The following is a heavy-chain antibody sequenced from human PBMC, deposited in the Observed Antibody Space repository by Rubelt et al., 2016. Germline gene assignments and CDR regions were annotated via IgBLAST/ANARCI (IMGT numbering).Heavy chain of an antibody. D-gene: IGHD6-13*01. J-gene: IGHJ4*02. V-gene: IGHV4-39*07. CDR1: GGSISSSSYY. CDR3: ARGFFGSSSWHY. Sequence: QLQLQESGPGLVKPSETLSLTCTVSGGSISSSSYYWGWIRQPPGKGLEWIGSIYYGGSTYYNPSLKSRVTISVDTSKNQFSLKLSSVTAADTAVYYCARGFFGSSSWHYWGQGTLVTVSS. CDR2: IYYGGST.